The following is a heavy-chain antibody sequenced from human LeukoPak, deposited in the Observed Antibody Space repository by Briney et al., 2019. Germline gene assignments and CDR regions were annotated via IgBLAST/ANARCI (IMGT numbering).Heavy chain of an antibody. D-gene: IGHD3-10*01. Sequence: GGSLRLSCAASGFTFSSYSMNWVRQAPGKGLEWVSSISSSSSYIYYADSVEGRFTISRDNSKNTLYLQMNSLRAEDTAVYYCAQESYGSGSYYNEDWFDPWGQGTLVTVSS. CDR2: ISSSSSYI. CDR1: GFTFSSYS. V-gene: IGHV3-21*04. CDR3: AQESYGSGSYYNEDWFDP. J-gene: IGHJ5*02.